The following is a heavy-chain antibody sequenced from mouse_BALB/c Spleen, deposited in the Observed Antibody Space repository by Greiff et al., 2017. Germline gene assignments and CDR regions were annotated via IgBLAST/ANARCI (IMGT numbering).Heavy chain of an antibody. CDR1: GYSITSDYA. V-gene: IGHV3-2*02. CDR3: AREVLRRAWFAY. CDR2: ISYSGST. D-gene: IGHD1-1*01. J-gene: IGHJ3*01. Sequence: EVKLQESGPGLVKPSQSLSLTCTVTGYSITSDYAWNWIRQFPGNKLEWMGYISYSGSTSYNPSLKSRISITRDTSKNQFFLQLNSVTTEDTATYYCAREVLRRAWFAYWGQGTLVTVSA.